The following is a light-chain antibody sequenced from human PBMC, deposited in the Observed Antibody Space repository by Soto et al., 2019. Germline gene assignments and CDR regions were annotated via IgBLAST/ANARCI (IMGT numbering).Light chain of an antibody. CDR3: QHYDNLPPFT. Sequence: DIQMTQSPSSLSASVGDRVSITCQASQDIRKYLNWYQQKPGRAPKLLIYAASNLETGVPSRFSGSGYGTDFTFTISSLQPEDIATYYCQHYDNLPPFTFGPGTKVAIK. CDR2: AAS. V-gene: IGKV1-33*01. CDR1: QDIRKY. J-gene: IGKJ3*01.